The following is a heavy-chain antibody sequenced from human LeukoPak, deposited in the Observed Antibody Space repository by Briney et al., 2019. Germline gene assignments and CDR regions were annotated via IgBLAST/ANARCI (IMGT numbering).Heavy chain of an antibody. CDR3: AREGIWFGDSARGAAGPGPHDY. D-gene: IGHD3-10*01. CDR2: IYTSGST. J-gene: IGHJ4*02. V-gene: IGHV4-61*02. Sequence: PSQTLSLTCTVSGGSISSGSYYWSWIRQPAGKGLEWIGRIYTSGSTNYNPSLKSRVTMSVDTSKNQFSLKLSSVTAADTAVYYCAREGIWFGDSARGAAGPGPHDYWGQGTLVTVSS. CDR1: GGSISSGSYY.